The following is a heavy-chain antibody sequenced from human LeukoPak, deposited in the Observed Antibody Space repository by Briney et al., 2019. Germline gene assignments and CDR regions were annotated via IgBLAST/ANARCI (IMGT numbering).Heavy chain of an antibody. CDR1: GFTFSSYA. V-gene: IGHV3-23*01. CDR2: ISGSGGST. CDR3: ANLTAPDWYYDGSGYYPDSYFDY. J-gene: IGHJ4*02. D-gene: IGHD3-22*01. Sequence: GGSLRLSCAASGFTFSSYAMSWVRQAPGKGLEWVSAISGSGGSTYYADSVKGRFTISRDNSKNTLYLQMNSLRAEDTAVYYCANLTAPDWYYDGSGYYPDSYFDYWGQGTLVTVSS.